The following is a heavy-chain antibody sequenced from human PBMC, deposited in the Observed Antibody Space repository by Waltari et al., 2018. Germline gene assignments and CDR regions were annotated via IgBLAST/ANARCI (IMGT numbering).Heavy chain of an antibody. D-gene: IGHD3-22*01. CDR1: GFSFIGYG. CDR3: ARATYYYDNSGRGAFDI. CDR2: IKQDGSEK. Sequence: EGQLVAFGGGFVQPGGSLRLSCEASGFSFIGYGMSWVRQAPGKGLEWVDNIKQDGSEKNYVDSVKGRFTVSRDNARKSLFLEMNSLRGEDTAVYYCARATYYYDNSGRGAFDIWGQGTRVTVSS. V-gene: IGHV3-7*01. J-gene: IGHJ3*02.